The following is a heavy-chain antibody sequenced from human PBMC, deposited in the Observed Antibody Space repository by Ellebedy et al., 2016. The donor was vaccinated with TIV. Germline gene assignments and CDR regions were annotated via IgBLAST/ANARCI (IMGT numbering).Heavy chain of an antibody. V-gene: IGHV1-69*13. Sequence: AASVTVSCKASVGTLNTFGINWVRQAPGQGLEWMGRFIPIFGTADYAQKFQGRVTMTADGSTNTAYTELSSLRSEDTATYYCARRGGSNGMDVWGQGTTVTVSS. CDR2: FIPIFGTA. CDR1: VGTLNTFG. CDR3: ARRGGSNGMDV. D-gene: IGHD3-16*01. J-gene: IGHJ6*02.